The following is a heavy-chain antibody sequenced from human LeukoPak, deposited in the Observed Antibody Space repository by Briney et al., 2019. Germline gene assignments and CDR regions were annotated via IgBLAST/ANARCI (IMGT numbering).Heavy chain of an antibody. CDR2: ISPNTGVT. CDR1: GHTFAVYY. CDR3: ASNWTTPTSGYYDF. V-gene: IGHV1-2*02. Sequence: ASVKLTSPARGHTFAVYYIGWVRQAPGQGLEWMGWISPNTGVTNYAQKFQGRVALTRDTSIITAYMELTRLRSDDTAMYYCASNWTTPTSGYYDFWGQG. D-gene: IGHD3-22*01. J-gene: IGHJ4*02.